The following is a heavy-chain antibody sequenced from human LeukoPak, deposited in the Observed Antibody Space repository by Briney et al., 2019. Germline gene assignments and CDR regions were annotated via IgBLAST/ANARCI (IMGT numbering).Heavy chain of an antibody. CDR2: IYSGGST. CDR1: GFIVSSNY. J-gene: IGHJ4*02. D-gene: IGHD3-9*01. V-gene: IGHV3-53*01. CDR3: AKGPRHHILTGHYKSHCFDF. Sequence: GGSLRLSCTASGFIVSSNYMSWVRQAPGKGLQWVSVIYSGGSTYYTDSVKGRFTISRDKSQNTVYLQMNNLRAEDTAVYYCAKGPRHHILTGHYKSHCFDFWGQGTLVTVSS.